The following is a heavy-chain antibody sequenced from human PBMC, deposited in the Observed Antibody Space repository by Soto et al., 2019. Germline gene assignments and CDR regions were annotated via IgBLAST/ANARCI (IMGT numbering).Heavy chain of an antibody. J-gene: IGHJ4*02. CDR1: GFIFNNYA. V-gene: IGHV3-23*01. CDR2: ISGRGGNT. D-gene: IGHD4-17*01. CDR3: AKPSHSGDYEGSFDS. Sequence: GWSLRLSCAASGFIFNNYAINWVRQVPGKGLEWVSCISGRGGNTFYADSMKGRFTISRDNSKNTVYLQMTNLRVEDTAIYYCAKPSHSGDYEGSFDSWGQGTLVTVSS.